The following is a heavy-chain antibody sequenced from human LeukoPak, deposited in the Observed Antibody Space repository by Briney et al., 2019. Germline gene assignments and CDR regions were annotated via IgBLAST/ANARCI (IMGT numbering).Heavy chain of an antibody. Sequence: PSGTLSLTCGVSGGSISSYYWSWIRQPPGKGLEWIGYIYYSGSTNYNPSLKSRVTISVDTSKNQFSLKLSSVTAADTAVYYCARGSNGSSWLFDYWGQGTLVTVSS. CDR3: ARGSNGSSWLFDY. CDR2: IYYSGST. D-gene: IGHD6-13*01. CDR1: GGSISSYY. J-gene: IGHJ4*02. V-gene: IGHV4-59*01.